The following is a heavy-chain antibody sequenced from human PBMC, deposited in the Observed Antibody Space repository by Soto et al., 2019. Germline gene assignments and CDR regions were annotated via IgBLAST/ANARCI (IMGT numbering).Heavy chain of an antibody. J-gene: IGHJ6*03. Sequence: GGSLRLSCAASGFTFSTSAMSWVRQAPGKGLEWVSGISGSGVSTNYGDSVKGRFTISRDNSKNTLYLQMNSLRAEDTAIYYCAKSFDYGDRDYYDYYMDVWGKGTTVTVSS. CDR1: GFTFSTSA. CDR3: AKSFDYGDRDYYDYYMDV. D-gene: IGHD4-17*01. V-gene: IGHV3-23*01. CDR2: ISGSGVST.